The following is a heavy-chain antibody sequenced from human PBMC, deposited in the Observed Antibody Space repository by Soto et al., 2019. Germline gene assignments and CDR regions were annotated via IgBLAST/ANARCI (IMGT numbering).Heavy chain of an antibody. J-gene: IGHJ4*02. CDR2: VNPNSGDT. CDR3: ALRIFRSANESIDY. V-gene: IGHV1-2*02. D-gene: IGHD2-15*01. Sequence: GASVKVSCKTSGYTFNDYYLHWIRQAPGQGLEWMGSVNPNSGDTDYAQRFQGRVTMTRDTSITTVYMDLSRRTSDDTAIYYCALRIFRSANESIDYWGQWTLLTVFS. CDR1: GYTFNDYY.